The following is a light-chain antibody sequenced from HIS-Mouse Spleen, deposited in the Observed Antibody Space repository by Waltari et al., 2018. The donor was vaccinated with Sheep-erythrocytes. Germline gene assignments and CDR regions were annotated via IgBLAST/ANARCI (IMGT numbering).Light chain of an antibody. Sequence: SYELTQPPSVSVSPGQTARITCSGDALPKKYAYWYQQKSGQAPVLGIYEDSKRPSGIPGRISGSTAGTMATLTISGAQVEDEADYYCYSTDSSGNHWVFGGGTKLTVL. J-gene: IGLJ3*02. V-gene: IGLV3-10*01. CDR1: ALPKKY. CDR3: YSTDSSGNHWV. CDR2: EDS.